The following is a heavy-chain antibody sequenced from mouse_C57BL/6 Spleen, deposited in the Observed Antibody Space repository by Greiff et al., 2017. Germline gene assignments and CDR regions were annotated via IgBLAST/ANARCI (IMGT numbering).Heavy chain of an antibody. CDR3: ASRNTLYAMDY. CDR2: IYPGNGNT. Sequence: VQLQESVAVLVRPGASVKLSCTTSGFNITNNYMHWVKQRPGQGLEWIGTIYPGNGNTKYDQKFQGKATLTAVTSANTAYLQLSSLTSEDSAVYYCASRNTLYAMDYWGQGTSVTVSS. CDR1: GFNITNNY. V-gene: IGHV14-3*01. J-gene: IGHJ4*01. D-gene: IGHD5-1-1*01.